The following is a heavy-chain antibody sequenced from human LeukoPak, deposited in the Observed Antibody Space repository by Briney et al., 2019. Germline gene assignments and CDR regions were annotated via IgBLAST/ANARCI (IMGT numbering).Heavy chain of an antibody. CDR3: ARDRSSGWYLPYYYYYMDV. CDR1: GFTFSSYW. CDR2: IKQDGSEK. J-gene: IGHJ6*03. D-gene: IGHD6-19*01. Sequence: GGSLRLSCAASGFTFSSYWMSWVRQAPGKGLEWVANIKQDGSEKYYVDSVKGRFTISRDNAKNSLYLQMNSLRAEDTAVYYCARDRSSGWYLPYYYYYMDVWGKGTTVTISS. V-gene: IGHV3-7*01.